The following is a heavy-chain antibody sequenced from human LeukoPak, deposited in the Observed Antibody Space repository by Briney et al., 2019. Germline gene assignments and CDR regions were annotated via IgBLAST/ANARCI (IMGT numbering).Heavy chain of an antibody. D-gene: IGHD3-10*01. J-gene: IGHJ5*02. V-gene: IGHV1-18*04. CDR1: GYTFTSYY. CDR3: ARGGYYRSGSDFRFDP. CDR2: ISAYNGNT. Sequence: ASVKVSCKASGYTFTSYYMHGVRQAPGQGLEWMGWISAYNGNTNYAQKLQGRVTMTTDTSTSTAYMELRSLRSDDTAVYYCARGGYYRSGSDFRFDPWGQGTLVTVSS.